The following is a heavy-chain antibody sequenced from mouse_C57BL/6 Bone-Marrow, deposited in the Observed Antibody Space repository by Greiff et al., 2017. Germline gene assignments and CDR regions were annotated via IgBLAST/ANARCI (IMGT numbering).Heavy chain of an antibody. CDR2: IYPGSGST. J-gene: IGHJ3*01. CDR1: GYTFTSYW. CDR3: AGYYGNLAWFAY. V-gene: IGHV1-55*01. D-gene: IGHD2-1*01. Sequence: VQLQQPGAELVKPGASVKMSCKASGYTFTSYWITWVKQRPGQGLAWIGDIYPGSGSTNYNEKFKSKATLTVDTSSSTAYMQLSSLTSADSAVYYCAGYYGNLAWFAYWGQGTLVTVSA.